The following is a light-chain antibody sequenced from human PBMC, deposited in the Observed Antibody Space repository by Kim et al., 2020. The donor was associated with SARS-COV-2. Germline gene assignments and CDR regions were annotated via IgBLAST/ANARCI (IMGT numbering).Light chain of an antibody. V-gene: IGLV4-69*01. CDR2: LNSDGSH. Sequence: QLVLTQSPSASASLGASVKLTCTLSSGHSSYAIAWHQQQPEKGPRYLMKLNSDGSHSKGDGIPDRFSGSSSGAERYLTISSLQSEDEADYYCQTWGTGHVVFGGGTQLTV. CDR3: QTWGTGHVV. CDR1: SGHSSYA. J-gene: IGLJ2*01.